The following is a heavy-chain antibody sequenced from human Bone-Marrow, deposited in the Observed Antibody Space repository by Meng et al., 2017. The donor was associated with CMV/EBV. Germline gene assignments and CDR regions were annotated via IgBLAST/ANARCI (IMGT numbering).Heavy chain of an antibody. CDR3: TTDSVVVPAAIDY. CDR1: GFTFSNAW. D-gene: IGHD2-2*01. J-gene: IGHJ4*02. CDR2: IKSKTDGGTT. V-gene: IGHV3-15*01. Sequence: GESLKISCAASGFTFSNAWMSWVRQAPGKGLEWVGRIKSKTDGGTTDYAAPVKGRFTISRDDSKNTLYLQMNSLKTEDTAVYYCTTDSVVVPAAIDYWGQGTLVTVSS.